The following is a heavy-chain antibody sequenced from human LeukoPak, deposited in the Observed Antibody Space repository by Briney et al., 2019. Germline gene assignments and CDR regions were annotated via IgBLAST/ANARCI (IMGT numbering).Heavy chain of an antibody. CDR2: MRYDGSNE. J-gene: IGHJ6*03. CDR3: AKDLYYYYMDV. CDR1: GFSFSTYA. V-gene: IGHV3-30*02. Sequence: GGSLRLSCAASGFSFSTYAMHWVRQAPGKGLEWVAFMRYDGSNEYYADSVKGRFTISRDNSKNTLYLQMNRLRAEDTAVYYCAKDLYYYYMDVWGKGTTVTVSS.